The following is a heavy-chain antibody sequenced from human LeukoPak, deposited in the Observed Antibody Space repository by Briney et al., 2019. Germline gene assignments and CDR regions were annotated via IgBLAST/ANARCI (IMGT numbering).Heavy chain of an antibody. V-gene: IGHV3-30*01. CDR3: ARDFSLYYYDSSGTLDY. CDR1: GFTFSSYA. CDR2: ISYDGSNK. J-gene: IGHJ4*02. Sequence: PGGSLRLSCAASGFTFSSYAMHWVRQAPGEGLEWVAVISYDGSNKYYADSVKGRFTISRDNSKNTLYLQMNSLRAEDTAVYYCARDFSLYYYDSSGTLDYWGQGTLVTVSS. D-gene: IGHD3-22*01.